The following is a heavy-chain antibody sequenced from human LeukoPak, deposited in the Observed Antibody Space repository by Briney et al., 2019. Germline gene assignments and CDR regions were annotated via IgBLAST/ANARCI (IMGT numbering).Heavy chain of an antibody. J-gene: IGHJ4*02. CDR3: ARVQDYGDYPDY. CDR2: INPNSGGT. Sequence: GASVKVSCKASGYTFTVYYLHWARHAPGQGLEWRGWINPNSGGTNYAQNFQGRVTMTRDTSISTAYMELSRLRSDDTAVYYCARVQDYGDYPDYWGQGTLVTVSS. CDR1: GYTFTVYY. V-gene: IGHV1-2*02. D-gene: IGHD4-17*01.